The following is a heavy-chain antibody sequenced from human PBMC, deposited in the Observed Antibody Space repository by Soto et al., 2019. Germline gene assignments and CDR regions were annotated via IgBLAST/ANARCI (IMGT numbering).Heavy chain of an antibody. J-gene: IGHJ6*03. CDR3: AADSGGDYLYYYYYMDV. Sequence: ASVKVSCKASGYTFTIYAMHWVRQARGQRLEWIGWIVVGSGNTNYAQKFQERVTITRDMSTSTAYMELSSLRSEDTAVYYCAADSGGDYLYYYYYMDVWGKGTTVTVS. D-gene: IGHD4-17*01. V-gene: IGHV1-58*02. CDR1: GYTFTIYA. CDR2: IVVGSGNT.